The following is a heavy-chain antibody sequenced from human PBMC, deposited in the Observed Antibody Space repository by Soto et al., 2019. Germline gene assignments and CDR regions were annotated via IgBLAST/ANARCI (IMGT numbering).Heavy chain of an antibody. V-gene: IGHV2-5*02. J-gene: IGHJ5*02. Sequence: QITLNESGPTLVKPTQTLTLTCTFSGVSFSTSGGGVAWIRQPPGKALERLALIYCDDDERHSPSLQSRLTIGRHGSKNHVLLKMPDMDPVDTATYYCAHKIGLNNSFDTWGQGILVYVAS. CDR3: AHKIGLNNSFDT. D-gene: IGHD3-16*01. CDR2: IYCDDDE. CDR1: GVSFSTSGGG.